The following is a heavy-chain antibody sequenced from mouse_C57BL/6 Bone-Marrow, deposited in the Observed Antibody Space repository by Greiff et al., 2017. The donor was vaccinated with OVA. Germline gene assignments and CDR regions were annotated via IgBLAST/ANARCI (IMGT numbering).Heavy chain of an antibody. CDR2: IDPEDGET. CDR3: APTTVRVRYAMDY. CDR1: GFNIKDYY. V-gene: IGHV14-2*01. D-gene: IGHD2-10*01. Sequence: EVQLQESGAELVKPGASVKLSCTASGFNIKDYYMHCVKQRTEQGLEWIGRIDPEDGETKYAPKFPGKATITADTSSNTAYLQLSSLTSEDTAVYYGAPTTVRVRYAMDYWGQGTSVTVSS. J-gene: IGHJ4*01.